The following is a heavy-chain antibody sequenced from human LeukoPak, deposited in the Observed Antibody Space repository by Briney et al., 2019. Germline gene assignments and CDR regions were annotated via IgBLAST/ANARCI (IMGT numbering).Heavy chain of an antibody. CDR3: AKAVEYSSSSYYYYYDMDV. CDR1: GFTFDDYA. J-gene: IGHJ6*02. CDR2: ISGSGGST. D-gene: IGHD6-6*01. Sequence: GSLRLSCAASGFTFDDYAMHWVRQAPGKGLEWVSAISGSGGSTYYADSVKGRFTISRDNSKNTLYLQMNSLRAEDTAVYYCAKAVEYSSSSYYYYYDMDVWGQGTTVTVSS. V-gene: IGHV3-23*01.